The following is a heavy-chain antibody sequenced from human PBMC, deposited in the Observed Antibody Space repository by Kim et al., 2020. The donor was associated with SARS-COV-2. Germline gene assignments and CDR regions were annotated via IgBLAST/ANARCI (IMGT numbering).Heavy chain of an antibody. D-gene: IGHD1-1*01. J-gene: IGHJ6*02. Sequence: SVKGRFTISRHNSKHTLYLQMNSLRAEDTGVYYCAMERHPDVLGYYDVDVWGQGTTVTVSS. V-gene: IGHV3-53*04. CDR3: AMERHPDVLGYYDVDV.